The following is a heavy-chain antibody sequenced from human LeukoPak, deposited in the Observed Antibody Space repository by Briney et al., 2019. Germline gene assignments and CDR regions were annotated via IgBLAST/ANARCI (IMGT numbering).Heavy chain of an antibody. J-gene: IGHJ5*02. CDR3: AREGEADYYDSSGYYWFDP. Sequence: SETLSLTCTVSGYSISSDYYWGWIRQPPGKGLEWIGSIYHSGSTYYNPSLKSRVTISVDTSKNQFSLKLSSVTAADTAVYYCAREGEADYYDSSGYYWFDPWGQGTLVTVSS. CDR2: IYHSGST. CDR1: GYSISSDYY. D-gene: IGHD3-22*01. V-gene: IGHV4-38-2*02.